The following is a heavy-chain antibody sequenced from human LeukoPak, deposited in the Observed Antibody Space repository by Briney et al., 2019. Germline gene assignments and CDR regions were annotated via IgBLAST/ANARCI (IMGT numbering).Heavy chain of an antibody. J-gene: IGHJ4*02. CDR2: ISGDGGIT. V-gene: IGHV3-43*02. CDR1: GFTFDDYA. CDR3: AKDIGGYSFAADY. D-gene: IGHD5-18*01. Sequence: GGSLRLSCAASGFTFDDYAMHWVRQGPGKGLEWVSLISGDGGITYYADSVKGRSTIYRDNSKNSLYLQMNSLRTEDTALYYCAKDIGGYSFAADYWGQGTLVTVSS.